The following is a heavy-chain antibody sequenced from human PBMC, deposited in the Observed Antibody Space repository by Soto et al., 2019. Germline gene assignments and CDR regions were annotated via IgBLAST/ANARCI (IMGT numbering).Heavy chain of an antibody. Sequence: GASVKVSCKASGYTFTSYYMHWVRQAPGQGLEWMGIINPSGGSTSYAQKFQGWVTMTRDTSISTAYMELSRLRSDDTAVYYCARGGWTNYYYYYYGMAVWGQGTTVTVSS. CDR1: GYTFTSYY. J-gene: IGHJ6*02. D-gene: IGHD6-19*01. CDR2: INPSGGST. CDR3: ARGGWTNYYYYYYGMAV. V-gene: IGHV1-46*01.